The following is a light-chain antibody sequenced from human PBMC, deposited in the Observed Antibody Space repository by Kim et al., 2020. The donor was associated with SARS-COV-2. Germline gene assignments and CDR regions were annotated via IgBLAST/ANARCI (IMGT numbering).Light chain of an antibody. Sequence: VSPGQTARITCSGDALPKQYAYWYQQKPGQAPVLVIYRDNERPSGIPERFSGSSSETTATLTISGVQTEDEADYYCQSSDSSGTYVFGNGTKVTVL. V-gene: IGLV3-25*03. CDR3: QSSDSSGTYV. CDR1: ALPKQY. CDR2: RDN. J-gene: IGLJ1*01.